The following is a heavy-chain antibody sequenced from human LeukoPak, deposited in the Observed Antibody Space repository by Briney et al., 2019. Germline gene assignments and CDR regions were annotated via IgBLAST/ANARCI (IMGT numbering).Heavy chain of an antibody. V-gene: IGHV3-21*01. CDR2: ISSSSRYT. J-gene: IGHJ3*02. CDR3: AREPFSMARESTRNAFDI. D-gene: IGHD3-10*01. Sequence: GGSLRLSCAASGFTFSSCSMNWVRQAPGGGLECFSFISSSSRYTYYAHSVRGLFTISRDNAGNSVNLSMNSLRAEDAAVYYCAREPFSMARESTRNAFDIWGQGTMVTVSS. CDR1: GFTFSSCS.